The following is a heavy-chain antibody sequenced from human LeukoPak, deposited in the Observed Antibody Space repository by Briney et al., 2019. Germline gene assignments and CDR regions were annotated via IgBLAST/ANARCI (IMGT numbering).Heavy chain of an antibody. Sequence: GGSLRLSCADSGFTFSSHWMHWVRQAPGKGLVWVSRIKYDASSTSYADSVKGRFTISRDNAKSTLYLQMNSLRAEDTAVYYCARGATYAYYQDYWGQGTLVTVSS. CDR3: ARGATYAYYQDY. D-gene: IGHD1-26*01. CDR1: GFTFSSHW. V-gene: IGHV3-74*01. J-gene: IGHJ4*02. CDR2: IKYDASST.